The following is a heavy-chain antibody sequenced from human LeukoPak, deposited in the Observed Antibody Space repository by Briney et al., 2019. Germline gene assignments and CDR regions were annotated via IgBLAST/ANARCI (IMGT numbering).Heavy chain of an antibody. CDR3: ANSAVTTTSLLDY. Sequence: PGGSLRLSCAASGFTFSSYAMHWVRQAPGKGLEWVAVISYDGSNKYYADSVKGRFTISRDNSKNTLYLQMNSLRAEDTAVYYCANSAVTTTSLLDYWGQGTLVTVSS. J-gene: IGHJ4*02. CDR2: ISYDGSNK. D-gene: IGHD4-17*01. V-gene: IGHV3-30-3*01. CDR1: GFTFSSYA.